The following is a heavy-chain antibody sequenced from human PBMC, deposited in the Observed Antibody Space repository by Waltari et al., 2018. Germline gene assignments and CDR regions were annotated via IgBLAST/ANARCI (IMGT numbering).Heavy chain of an antibody. V-gene: IGHV3-30*03. CDR2: ISYNERNI. Sequence: QVQLVESGGGVVQPGRSLRRSCAASEFTFSSYAMHRVRQAPGKGLEWVAVISYNERNIYYVDSVKGRFTISRDNSKKMLYLQMNSLRDEDTAVYYCARDYCDRTNCHGMDVWGQGTTVTVSS. CDR1: EFTFSSYA. CDR3: ARDYCDRTNCHGMDV. D-gene: IGHD3-22*01. J-gene: IGHJ6*02.